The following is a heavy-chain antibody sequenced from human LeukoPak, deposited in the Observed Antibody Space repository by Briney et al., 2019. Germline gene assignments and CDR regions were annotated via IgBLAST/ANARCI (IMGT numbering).Heavy chain of an antibody. Sequence: SETLSLTCVVSGGSITSDGYSWSWLRQPPGKGLEWIGYISHRGSAKYNPSLKSRVSISVDRSKNHFSLELRSVTAADTAVYFCASGYFYVETSGYPPPFDYWGQGTLVTVSS. CDR1: GGSITSDGYS. D-gene: IGHD3-22*01. CDR2: ISHRGSA. J-gene: IGHJ4*02. V-gene: IGHV4-30-2*01. CDR3: ASGYFYVETSGYPPPFDY.